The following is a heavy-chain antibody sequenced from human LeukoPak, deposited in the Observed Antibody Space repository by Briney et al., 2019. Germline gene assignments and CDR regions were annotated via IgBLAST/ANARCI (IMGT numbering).Heavy chain of an antibody. CDR1: GYTLTELS. D-gene: IGHD4-17*01. CDR2: FDPEDGET. V-gene: IGHV1-24*01. CDR3: ATHGDYVEYFQH. Sequence: ASVKVSCKVSGYTLTELSMHWVRQAPGKGLEWMGGFDPEDGETIYAQKFQGRVTMTEDTSTDTAYMELSSLRSEDTAVYYCATHGDYVEYFQHWGQGTLVTVSS. J-gene: IGHJ1*01.